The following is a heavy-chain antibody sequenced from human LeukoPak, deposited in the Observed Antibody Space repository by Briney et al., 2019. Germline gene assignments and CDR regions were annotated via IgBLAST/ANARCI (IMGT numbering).Heavy chain of an antibody. D-gene: IGHD3-22*01. CDR2: ISGSGGST. V-gene: IGHV3-23*01. Sequence: GGSLRLSCAASGFTFSSYAMSWVRQAPGKGLEWVSAISGSGGSTYYADSVKGRFTISRDNSKNTLYLQMNSLRAEDTAVYYCAKKPTNYYDSSGYLDYWGQGTLVTVSS. CDR3: AKKPTNYYDSSGYLDY. J-gene: IGHJ4*02. CDR1: GFTFSSYA.